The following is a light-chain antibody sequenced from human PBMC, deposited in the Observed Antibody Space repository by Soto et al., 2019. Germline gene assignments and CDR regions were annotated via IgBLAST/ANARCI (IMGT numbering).Light chain of an antibody. CDR3: PQYNYNRST. Sequence: DSQMTQSPSSLSASVGDRVSITCRASQSIRRFLAWYQQKPGKAPKLLIYQASNLESGVPSRFSGSGSGTEFTLTISSLQPDDLAVYYCPQYNYNRSTFGQGT. CDR2: QAS. CDR1: QSIRRF. V-gene: IGKV1-5*03. J-gene: IGKJ1*01.